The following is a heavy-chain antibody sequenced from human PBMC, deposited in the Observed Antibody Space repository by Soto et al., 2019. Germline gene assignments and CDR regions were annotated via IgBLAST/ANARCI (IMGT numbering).Heavy chain of an antibody. Sequence: QVQLVQSGAELRKPGSSVKVSCKASAGTFSDSTINWVRQAPGQRLEWMGGIIPIFDTANYAEKFQGRVTITADESTSTSFMEVSSLRSEDTAVYYCARNGTLTGYSYGMDVWGQGTMVTVSS. D-gene: IGHD1-1*01. CDR1: AGTFSDST. CDR2: IIPIFDTA. V-gene: IGHV1-69*01. J-gene: IGHJ6*02. CDR3: ARNGTLTGYSYGMDV.